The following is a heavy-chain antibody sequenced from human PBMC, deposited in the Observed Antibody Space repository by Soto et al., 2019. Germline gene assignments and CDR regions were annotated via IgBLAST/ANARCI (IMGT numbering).Heavy chain of an antibody. V-gene: IGHV1-2*02. D-gene: IGHD1-26*01. Sequence: ASVKVSCKASGYAFTGYYVHWVRQAPGQGLEWMGWINPNSGDTYLAQRFQGRVTMNRDTSIGTAYMELRGLTSDDTAEYYCAKGGAIVAAGTRVYLYNAMDVWGQGTTVTV. CDR3: AKGGAIVAAGTRVYLYNAMDV. CDR2: INPNSGDT. J-gene: IGHJ6*02. CDR1: GYAFTGYY.